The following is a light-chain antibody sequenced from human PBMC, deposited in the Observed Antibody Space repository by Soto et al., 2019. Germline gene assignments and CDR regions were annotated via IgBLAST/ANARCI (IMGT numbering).Light chain of an antibody. J-gene: IGKJ1*01. V-gene: IGKV3-20*01. CDR3: QQYGGSPRT. CDR2: GAS. Sequence: EILLTQSPCTLSLSPGEGATLSCRASQSISSNFLAWYQQKRGQAPSLLIHGASNRATGIPERFSGSGSGTDFTLTITRLEPEDFEVYYCQQYGGSPRTFGQGTKV. CDR1: QSISSNF.